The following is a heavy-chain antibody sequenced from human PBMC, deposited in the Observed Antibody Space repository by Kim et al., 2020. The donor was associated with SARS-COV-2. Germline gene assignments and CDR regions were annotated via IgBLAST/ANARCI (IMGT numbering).Heavy chain of an antibody. D-gene: IGHD6-13*01. J-gene: IGHJ6*02. V-gene: IGHV4-34*01. CDR3: ARGLNVIAAAFHTPEDV. Sequence: SETLSLTCAVYGGSFSGYFWSWIRQPPGKGLEWIGEINPSGSTNYNPSLKSRVTISVATSKNQFSLKLSSVTAADTAVYYCARGLNVIAAAFHTPEDVWGQGTTVTVSS. CDR2: INPSGST. CDR1: GGSFSGYF.